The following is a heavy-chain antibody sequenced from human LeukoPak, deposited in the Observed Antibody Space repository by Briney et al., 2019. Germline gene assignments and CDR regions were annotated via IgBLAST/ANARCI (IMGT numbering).Heavy chain of an antibody. CDR1: GYTFTSYG. Sequence: ASVKVSCKASGYTFTSYGISWVRQAPGQGLEWMGWISAYNGNTNYAQKLQGRVTMTTDTSTSTAYTELRSLRSDDTAVYYCAREGYCSSTSCPAAYYYYGMDVWGQGTTVTVSS. J-gene: IGHJ6*02. V-gene: IGHV1-18*01. CDR3: AREGYCSSTSCPAAYYYYGMDV. D-gene: IGHD2-2*01. CDR2: ISAYNGNT.